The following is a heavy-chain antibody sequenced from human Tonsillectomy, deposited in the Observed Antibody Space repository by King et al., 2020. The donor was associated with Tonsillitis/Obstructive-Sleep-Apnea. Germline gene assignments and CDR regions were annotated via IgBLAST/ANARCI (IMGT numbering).Heavy chain of an antibody. CDR3: ARDYYDSSGYYHGYFQH. CDR1: GYTFTSYD. J-gene: IGHJ1*01. V-gene: IGHV1-18*01. CDR2: SRPNNGDT. Sequence: QLVQSGAEAKKPGASVKVSCKASGYTFTSYDITWLRQAPGQGLEWMGWSRPNNGDTNYAQKFQGRVTMTSDTSTNTAYMELRSLRSDDTAVYYCARDYYDSSGYYHGYFQHWGQGTLVTVSS. D-gene: IGHD3-22*01.